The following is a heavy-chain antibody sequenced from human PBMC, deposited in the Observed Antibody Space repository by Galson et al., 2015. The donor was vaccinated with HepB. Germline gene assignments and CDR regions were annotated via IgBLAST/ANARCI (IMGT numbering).Heavy chain of an antibody. CDR1: GFTFDDYA. Sequence: SLRLSCAASGFTFDDYAMHWVRQAPGKGLEWVSGISWNSGSIGYADSVKGRFTISRDNAKNSLYLQMNSLRAEDTALYYCAKVFGWYHVGLENWGQGTLVTVSS. CDR2: ISWNSGSI. J-gene: IGHJ4*02. D-gene: IGHD6-19*01. V-gene: IGHV3-9*01. CDR3: AKVFGWYHVGLEN.